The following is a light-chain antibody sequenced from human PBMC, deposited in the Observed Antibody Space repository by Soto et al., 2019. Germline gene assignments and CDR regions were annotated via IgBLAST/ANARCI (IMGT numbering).Light chain of an antibody. V-gene: IGLV4-69*01. CDR3: QTWGTGTVI. CDR2: LNSDGSH. J-gene: IGLJ2*01. Sequence: QPVLTQSPSASASLGASVKLTCTLSSGHSSYAIAWHQQQPEKGPRYLMNLNSDGSHSKGDGIPDRFSASSSGAERYLTISSLQSEDEADYYCQTWGTGTVIFGGGTKVTVL. CDR1: SGHSSYA.